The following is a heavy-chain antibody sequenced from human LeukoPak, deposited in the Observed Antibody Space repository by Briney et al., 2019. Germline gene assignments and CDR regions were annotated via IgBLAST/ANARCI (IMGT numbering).Heavy chain of an antibody. Sequence: SVKVSCKASGGTFSSYAISWVRQAPGQGLEWMGGIIPIFGTANYAQKFQGRVTITADESTSTAYMELSSLRSEDTAVYYCARDRGSYPPVSFDYWGQGTLVTVSS. D-gene: IGHD1-26*01. V-gene: IGHV1-69*13. CDR3: ARDRGSYPPVSFDY. CDR2: IIPIFGTA. CDR1: GGTFSSYA. J-gene: IGHJ4*02.